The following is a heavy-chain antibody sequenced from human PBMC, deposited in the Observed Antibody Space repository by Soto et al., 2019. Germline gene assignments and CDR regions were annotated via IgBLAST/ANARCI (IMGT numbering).Heavy chain of an antibody. Sequence: GGSLRLSCAASGFTFSSYAMSWVRQAPRKGLEWVSGISGSGGSTYYADSVKGRFTNSRDNSKNTLFLQMNSLRTEDTAVYYCAKGITGTTRTDYWGQGTLVTVSS. V-gene: IGHV3-23*01. CDR1: GFTFSSYA. J-gene: IGHJ4*02. CDR2: ISGSGGST. D-gene: IGHD1-7*01. CDR3: AKGITGTTRTDY.